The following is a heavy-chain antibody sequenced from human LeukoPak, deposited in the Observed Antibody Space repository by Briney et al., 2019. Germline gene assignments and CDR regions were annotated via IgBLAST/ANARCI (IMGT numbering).Heavy chain of an antibody. J-gene: IGHJ4*02. CDR2: INHSGST. V-gene: IGHV4-34*01. CDR1: GGSFSGYY. D-gene: IGHD3-10*01. CDR3: ARGQDYYGSGSLFDY. Sequence: KTSETLSLTCAVYGGSFSGYYWSWIRQPPGKGLEWIGGINHSGSTNYNPSLKSRVTISVDTSKNQFSLKLSSVTAADTAVYYCARGQDYYGSGSLFDYWGQGTLVTVSS.